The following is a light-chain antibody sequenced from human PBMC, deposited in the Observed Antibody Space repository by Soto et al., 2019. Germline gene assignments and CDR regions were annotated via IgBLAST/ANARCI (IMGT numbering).Light chain of an antibody. CDR1: QSVSSN. CDR3: QQYSNWPPIT. Sequence: EIVMTQSPATLSVSPGERATLSCRASQSVSSNLAWYQQKPDQAPRLLIHGVSTRATGIPARFSGSGSGTEFTLTISSLQSEDFAVYYCQQYSNWPPITFGQGTRLEIK. V-gene: IGKV3D-15*01. CDR2: GVS. J-gene: IGKJ5*01.